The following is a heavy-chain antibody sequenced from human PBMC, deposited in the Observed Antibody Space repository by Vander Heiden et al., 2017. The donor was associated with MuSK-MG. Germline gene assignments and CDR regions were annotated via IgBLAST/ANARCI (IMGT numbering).Heavy chain of an antibody. V-gene: IGHV3-9*01. J-gene: IGHJ4*02. D-gene: IGHD3-10*01. CDR3: AKGAAGDEIDY. CDR2: ISWNSGSI. CDR1: GFTFDDYA. Sequence: EVQLVESGGGLVQPGRSLRLSCAASGFTFDDYAMHWVRQAPGKGLEWVSGISWNSGSIGYADSVKGRFTISRDNAKNSLYLQMNSLRAEDTALYYCAKGAAGDEIDYWGQGTLVTVSS.